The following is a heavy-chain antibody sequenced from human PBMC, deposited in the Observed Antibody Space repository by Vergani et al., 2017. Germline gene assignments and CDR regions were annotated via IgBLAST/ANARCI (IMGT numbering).Heavy chain of an antibody. CDR1: GFTFDDYA. CDR3: VKDIAASGNYWYFDL. J-gene: IGHJ2*01. CDR2: INWNSDSI. V-gene: IGHV3-9*01. D-gene: IGHD6-13*01. Sequence: EVQLVESGGGLVQPGRSLRLSCAASGFTFDDYAMHWVRQAPGKGLEWVSGINWNSDSIAYADSVKGRFTISRDNAKNSLYLQMNSLRAEETALYYCVKDIAASGNYWYFDLWGRGTLVTVSS.